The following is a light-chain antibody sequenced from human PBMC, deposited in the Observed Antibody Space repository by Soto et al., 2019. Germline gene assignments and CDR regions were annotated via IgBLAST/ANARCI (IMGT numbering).Light chain of an antibody. CDR3: QQYYSLPPT. V-gene: IGKV4-1*01. CDR1: QSVLYRSNTKNY. Sequence: DIVMTQSPDSLAVSLGERATINCKSNQSVLYRSNTKNYLAWYQQKPGQPPNLLIYWASTRESGVPDRFSGSGSGTDFTLTISSLQAEDVAVYYCQQYYSLPPTFGQGTKVEIK. J-gene: IGKJ1*01. CDR2: WAS.